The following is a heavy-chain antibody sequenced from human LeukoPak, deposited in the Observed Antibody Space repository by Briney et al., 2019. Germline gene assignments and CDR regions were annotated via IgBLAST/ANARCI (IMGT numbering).Heavy chain of an antibody. CDR2: IHSSGIT. Sequence: SETLSLTCAVSGGSITNYYWSWIRQPAGKGLEWIGRIHSSGITHYNPSLKSRVTMSVDTSKNQFSPKLSSVTAADTAVYFCARDPRYDYGDYGFDYWGQGTLVTVSS. J-gene: IGHJ4*02. V-gene: IGHV4-4*07. D-gene: IGHD4-17*01. CDR1: GGSITNYY. CDR3: ARDPRYDYGDYGFDY.